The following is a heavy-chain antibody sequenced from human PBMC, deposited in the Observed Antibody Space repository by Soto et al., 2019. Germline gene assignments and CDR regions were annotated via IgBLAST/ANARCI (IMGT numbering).Heavy chain of an antibody. D-gene: IGHD6-19*01. J-gene: IGHJ3*02. V-gene: IGHV4-39*01. CDR2: VYYSGTT. Sequence: QLLLQESGPGLVMSSETLSLTCSVSGGSISSSSYYWNWIRQSPGKGLEWIGSVYYSGTTYYNPSLKRRVTISVDTYNQFSLKLSSVTAADTAYYFCARRPMVGPVAENAFDIWGQGTRVTVSS. CDR3: ARRPMVGPVAENAFDI. CDR1: GGSISSSSYY.